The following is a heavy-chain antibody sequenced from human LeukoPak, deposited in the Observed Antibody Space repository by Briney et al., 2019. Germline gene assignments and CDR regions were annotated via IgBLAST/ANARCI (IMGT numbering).Heavy chain of an antibody. CDR1: GGSISSYY. Sequence: SETLSLTCTVSGGSISSYYWSWIRQPPGKGLEWIGYIYYSGSTNYNPSLKSRVTISVDTSKNQFSLKLSSVTAADTAVYYCARGPRTASNAFDIWGRGTMVTVSS. J-gene: IGHJ3*02. D-gene: IGHD1-1*01. CDR3: ARGPRTASNAFDI. CDR2: IYYSGST. V-gene: IGHV4-59*01.